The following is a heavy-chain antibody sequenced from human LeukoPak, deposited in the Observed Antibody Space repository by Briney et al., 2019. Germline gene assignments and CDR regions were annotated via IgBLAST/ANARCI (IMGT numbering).Heavy chain of an antibody. CDR3: ARTGYSSGWYGYFDY. D-gene: IGHD6-19*01. Sequence: GASVKVSCKASGYTFTSYGISWVRQAPGQGLEWMGWISAYNGNTNYAQKLQGRATMTTDTSTSTAYMELRSLRSDDTAVYYCARTGYSSGWYGYFDYWGQGTLVTVSS. CDR1: GYTFTSYG. V-gene: IGHV1-18*01. CDR2: ISAYNGNT. J-gene: IGHJ4*02.